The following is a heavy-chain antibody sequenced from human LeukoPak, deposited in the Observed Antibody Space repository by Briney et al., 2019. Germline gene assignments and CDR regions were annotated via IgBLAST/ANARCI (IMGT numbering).Heavy chain of an antibody. J-gene: IGHJ5*01. Sequence: GRSLRLSCVASGFRFGNYAMSWVRQAPGKWLHWVSQISGTGGATWYAGFARDRFTISRDNSKKTLYLQMSGLRVEDTAMYYCVKDPRDTYGTNWFVSWGQGTLLSVSS. D-gene: IGHD2-21*01. CDR2: ISGTGGAT. CDR3: VKDPRDTYGTNWFVS. CDR1: GFRFGNYA. V-gene: IGHV3-23*01.